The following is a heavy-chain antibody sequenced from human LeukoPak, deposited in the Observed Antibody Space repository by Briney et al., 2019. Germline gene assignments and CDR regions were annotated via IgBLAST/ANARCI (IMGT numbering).Heavy chain of an antibody. Sequence: GGSLRLSCAASGFTFRSYPMHWVRQAPGKGLEWVAVISHDGSNEYHADSVKGRFTISRDNAKNTLYLQMNSLRAEDTAVYYCAKAVTYTRGYYYYGMDVWGQGTTVTVSS. V-gene: IGHV3-30-3*01. J-gene: IGHJ6*02. CDR1: GFTFRSYP. CDR3: AKAVTYTRGYYYYGMDV. CDR2: ISHDGSNE. D-gene: IGHD2-2*02.